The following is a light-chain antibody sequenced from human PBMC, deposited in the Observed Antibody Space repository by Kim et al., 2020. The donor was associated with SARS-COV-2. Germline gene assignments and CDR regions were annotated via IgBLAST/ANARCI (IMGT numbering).Light chain of an antibody. CDR2: GAS. V-gene: IGKV3-15*01. J-gene: IGKJ1*01. CDR1: QSVSSN. CDR3: QQYSNWPRT. Sequence: VSPGERATLSCRTSQSVSSNLAWYQQKPGQAPRLLIYGASTRATGFPARFSGSGSGTEFTLTISSLQSEDFAVYYCQQYSNWPRTFGQGTKVEIK.